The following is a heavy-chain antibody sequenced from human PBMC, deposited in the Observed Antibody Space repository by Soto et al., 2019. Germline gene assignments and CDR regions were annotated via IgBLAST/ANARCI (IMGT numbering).Heavy chain of an antibody. CDR2: IYYTGST. D-gene: IGHD4-17*01. Sequence: XXTLSLPCTMSGGSISRYYWRWIRQPPGKGLEWIGYIYYTGSTNYNPSLKSRVTISVDTSKNQFSLKLNSVTAADTAVYYCARRYGPGFDYWGQGTLVTSPQ. CDR3: ARRYGPGFDY. J-gene: IGHJ4*02. V-gene: IGHV4-59*01. CDR1: GGSISRYY.